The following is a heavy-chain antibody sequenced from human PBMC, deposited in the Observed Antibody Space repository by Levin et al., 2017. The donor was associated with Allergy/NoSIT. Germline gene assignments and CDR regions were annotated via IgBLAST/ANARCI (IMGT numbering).Heavy chain of an antibody. CDR3: ARHGPLDGGHSLTGANIYYYYYMDV. CDR2: IYPGDSDT. D-gene: IGHD7-27*01. Sequence: GESLKISCKGSGYSFTSYWIGWVRQMPGKGLEWMGIIYPGDSDTRYSPSFQGQVTISADKSISTAYLQWSSLKASDTAMYYCARHGPLDGGHSLTGANIYYYYYMDVWGKGTTVTVSS. V-gene: IGHV5-51*01. J-gene: IGHJ6*03. CDR1: GYSFTSYW.